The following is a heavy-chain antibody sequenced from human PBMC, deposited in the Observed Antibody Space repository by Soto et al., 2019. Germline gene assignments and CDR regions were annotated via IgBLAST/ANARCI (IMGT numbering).Heavy chain of an antibody. J-gene: IGHJ4*02. CDR2: IIPTLGIA. Sequence: GASVKVSCKASGGTFSSYTISWVRQAPGQGLEWMGRIIPTLGIANYAQKFQGRVTITADKSTSTAYMELSSLRSEDTAVYYCASCTSCYQRLDYWGQGTLVTVSS. CDR1: GGTFSSYT. D-gene: IGHD2-2*01. CDR3: ASCTSCYQRLDY. V-gene: IGHV1-69*02.